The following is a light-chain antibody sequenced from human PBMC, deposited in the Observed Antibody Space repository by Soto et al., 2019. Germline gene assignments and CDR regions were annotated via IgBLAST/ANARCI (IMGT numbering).Light chain of an antibody. J-gene: IGLJ3*02. CDR1: SSDVGAYNY. V-gene: IGLV2-11*01. CDR3: CSYAGTSRV. Sequence: QSALTQPRSLSGSPGQSVTISCTGTSSDVGAYNYVSWYQHHPGKAPKLMIYDVSKQPSGIPDRFSGSKSGNTASLTISWLQADDEADYYCCSYAGTSRVFGGGTKLTVL. CDR2: DVS.